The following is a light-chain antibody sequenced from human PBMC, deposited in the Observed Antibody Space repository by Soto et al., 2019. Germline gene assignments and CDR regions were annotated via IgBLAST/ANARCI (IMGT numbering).Light chain of an antibody. CDR3: QHRVNVPT. V-gene: IGKV3-11*01. Sequence: EIVLTQSPATLSLSPGERATLSCRAGQSVSNYLGWYQQKSGQAPRLLISDVSNRATGIPDRFSGSGSGTDFPLTSSSLEPEDFAVYYCQHRVNVPTFGGGTKVEIK. J-gene: IGKJ4*01. CDR2: DVS. CDR1: QSVSNY.